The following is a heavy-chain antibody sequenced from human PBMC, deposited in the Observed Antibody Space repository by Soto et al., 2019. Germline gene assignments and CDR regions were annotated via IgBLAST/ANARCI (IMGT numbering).Heavy chain of an antibody. D-gene: IGHD6-13*01. V-gene: IGHV3-9*01. Sequence: EVQLVESGGGLVQPGRSLRLSCAASGFTFDDYAMHWVRQAPGKGLEWVSGISWNSGSIGYADSVKGRFTISRDNAKNSLYLQTNSLRAEDTALYYCAKDSSSWLVWNWFDPWGQGTLVTVSS. CDR3: AKDSSSWLVWNWFDP. J-gene: IGHJ5*02. CDR2: ISWNSGSI. CDR1: GFTFDDYA.